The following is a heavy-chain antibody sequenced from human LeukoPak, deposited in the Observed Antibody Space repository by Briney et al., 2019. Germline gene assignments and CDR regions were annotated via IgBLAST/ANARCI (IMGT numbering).Heavy chain of an antibody. D-gene: IGHD3-22*01. V-gene: IGHV3-21*01. J-gene: IGHJ4*02. CDR1: GFTFSSYS. CDR3: ASGSNYDSEGDY. CDR2: ISSSSSYI. Sequence: GGSLRLSCAASGFTFSSYSMNWVRQAPGKGLEWVSSISSSSSYIYYADSVKGRFTISRDNAKNSLYLQMNSLRAEDTAVYYCASGSNYDSEGDYWGQGTLVTVSS.